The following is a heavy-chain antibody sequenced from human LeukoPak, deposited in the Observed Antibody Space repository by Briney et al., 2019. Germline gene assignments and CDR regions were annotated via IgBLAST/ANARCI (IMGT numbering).Heavy chain of an antibody. D-gene: IGHD5-24*01. V-gene: IGHV4-59*01. J-gene: IGHJ5*02. CDR2: IYYSGST. Sequence: SETLSLTCTVSGGSISSYYWSWIRQPPGKGLEWIGYIYYSGSTNYNPSLKSRVTISVDTSKNQFSLKLSSVTAADTAVYYCAGSRDGYNLSWFDPWGQGTLVTVSS. CDR1: GGSISSYY. CDR3: AGSRDGYNLSWFDP.